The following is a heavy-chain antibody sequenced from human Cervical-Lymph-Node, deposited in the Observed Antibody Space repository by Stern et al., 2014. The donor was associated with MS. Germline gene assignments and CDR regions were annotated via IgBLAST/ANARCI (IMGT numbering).Heavy chain of an antibody. Sequence: VQLVESGGGVVQPGRSLRLSCAASGFTFSSYGMHWVRQAPGKGLEWVAVISYDGSNKYYADSVKGRFTISRDNSKNTLYLQMNSLRAEDTAEYYCAKAKAPIVVVPAAPGDYWGQGTLVTVSS. CDR3: AKAKAPIVVVPAAPGDY. V-gene: IGHV3-30*18. J-gene: IGHJ4*02. CDR2: ISYDGSNK. CDR1: GFTFSSYG. D-gene: IGHD2-2*01.